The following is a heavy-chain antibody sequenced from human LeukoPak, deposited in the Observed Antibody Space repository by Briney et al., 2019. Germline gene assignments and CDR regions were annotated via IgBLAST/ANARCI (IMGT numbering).Heavy chain of an antibody. J-gene: IGHJ4*02. CDR2: IWYDGSIK. CDR1: GFTFSSYG. Sequence: GRSLRLSCAASGFTFSSYGVHWVRQAPGKGLEWVAVIWYDGSIKYYADSVKGRFTISRDNPKNTLYLQMNSLRAEDTAVYYCAKESRDYYGSGSQPYFDYWGQGTLVTVSS. D-gene: IGHD3-10*01. V-gene: IGHV3-33*06. CDR3: AKESRDYYGSGSQPYFDY.